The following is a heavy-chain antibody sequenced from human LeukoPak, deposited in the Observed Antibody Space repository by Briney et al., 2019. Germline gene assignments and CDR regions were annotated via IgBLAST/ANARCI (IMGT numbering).Heavy chain of an antibody. D-gene: IGHD3-3*01. Sequence: PSETLSLTCTVSGGSISTYYWTWIRQPPGKGLEWIGYIYYSGSINYNPSLKSRVTISVDTSKNQFSLKLSSVTAADTAVYYCARGSTIFSGEWGQGTLVTVSS. CDR1: GGSISTYY. CDR3: ARGSTIFSGE. CDR2: IYYSGSI. V-gene: IGHV4-59*01. J-gene: IGHJ4*02.